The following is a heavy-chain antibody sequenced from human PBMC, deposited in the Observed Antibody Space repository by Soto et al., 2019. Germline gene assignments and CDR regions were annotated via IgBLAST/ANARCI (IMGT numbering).Heavy chain of an antibody. CDR1: GGSISSGGYH. CDR2: IYYSGST. CDR3: ARVTYYYGSGSYYNFDY. D-gene: IGHD3-10*01. V-gene: IGHV4-31*02. Sequence: SETLSLTCTVSGGSISSGGYHWSWIRQHPGKGLEWIGYIYYSGSTYYNPSLKSRVTISVDTSKKQFSLKLSSVTAADTAVYYCARVTYYYGSGSYYNFDYWGQGTLVTVSS. J-gene: IGHJ4*02.